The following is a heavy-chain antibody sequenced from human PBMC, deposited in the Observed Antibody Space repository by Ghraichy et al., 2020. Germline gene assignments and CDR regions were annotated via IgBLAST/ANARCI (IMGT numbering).Heavy chain of an antibody. CDR3: ARRAANWGFFDY. J-gene: IGHJ4*02. CDR2: IAYNSDTT. CDR1: GFSFSTNA. V-gene: IGHV3-23*01. Sequence: GESLRLSCAASGFSFSTNAMNWVRQAPGKGLEWVSTIAYNSDTTYYADSVKGRFTISSDKSKNTLYLQMDSLRAEDTAVYYCARRAANWGFFDYWGQGALVSVSS. D-gene: IGHD7-27*01.